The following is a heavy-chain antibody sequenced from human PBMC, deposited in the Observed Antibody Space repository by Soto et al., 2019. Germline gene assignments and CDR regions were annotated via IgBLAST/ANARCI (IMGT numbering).Heavy chain of an antibody. CDR2: LSGSGGST. CDR3: AKDLRDWGFFDS. J-gene: IGHJ4*02. CDR1: GFTFSSYA. D-gene: IGHD7-27*01. V-gene: IGHV3-23*01. Sequence: DVQLLESGGELVQPGGSLRLACAASGFTFSSYAMSWVRQAPGKGLECVSGLSGSGGSTNYADSVKGRFTISRDNSKNTLYLQMSSLRDDDTAIYYCAKDLRDWGFFDSWGQGTLVTVSS.